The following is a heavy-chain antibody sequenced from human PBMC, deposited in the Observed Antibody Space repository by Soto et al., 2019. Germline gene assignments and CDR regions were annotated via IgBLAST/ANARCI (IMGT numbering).Heavy chain of an antibody. J-gene: IGHJ4*02. CDR1: GYTFTGYY. V-gene: IGHV1-2*02. D-gene: IGHD3-3*01. Sequence: EASVKVSCKASGYTFTGYYMHWVRQAPGQGLEWMGWINPNSGGTNYAQKFQGRVTMTRDTSISTAYMELSRLRSDDTAVYYCASINYDFWSGYYRNWGQGTLVTVSS. CDR3: ASINYDFWSGYYRN. CDR2: INPNSGGT.